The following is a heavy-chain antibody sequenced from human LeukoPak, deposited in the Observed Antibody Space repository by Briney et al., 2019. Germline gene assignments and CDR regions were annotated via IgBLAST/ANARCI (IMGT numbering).Heavy chain of an antibody. V-gene: IGHV3-15*01. CDR2: IKSKTDGGTT. Sequence: GGSLRLSCAASGFTFSNAWMSWVRQAPGKGLEWVGRIKSKTDGGTTDYAAPVKGRFTISRDDSKNTLYLQMNSLKTEGTAVYYCTTDAGGYSYGYGSYYYYGMDVWGQGTTVTVSS. J-gene: IGHJ6*02. D-gene: IGHD5-18*01. CDR1: GFTFSNAW. CDR3: TTDAGGYSYGYGSYYYYGMDV.